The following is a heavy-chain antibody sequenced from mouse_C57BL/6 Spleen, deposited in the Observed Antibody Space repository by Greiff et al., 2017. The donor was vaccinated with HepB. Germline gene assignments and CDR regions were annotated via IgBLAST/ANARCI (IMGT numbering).Heavy chain of an antibody. CDR3: TSPHCGSRSFAY. Sequence: VQLQQSGTVLARPGASVKMSCKTSGYTFTSYWMHWVKQRPGQGLEWIGAIYPGNSDTSYNQKFKGKAKLTAVTSAGTAYMDLSSLTNEDSAVYYCTSPHCGSRSFAYWGQGTLVTVSA. V-gene: IGHV1-5*01. D-gene: IGHD1-1*01. J-gene: IGHJ3*01. CDR2: IYPGNSDT. CDR1: GYTFTSYW.